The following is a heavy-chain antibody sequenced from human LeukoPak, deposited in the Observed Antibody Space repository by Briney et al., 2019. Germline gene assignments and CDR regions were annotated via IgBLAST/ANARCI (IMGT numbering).Heavy chain of an antibody. CDR1: GFTFSSYW. CDR3: AREGPRDITGTTRGIPSWD. Sequence: GGSLRLSCAASGFTFSSYWMNWVRQAPGKGLEWVSSISRSSSYIYYADSVKGRFTISRDNTKNSLYLQMNSLRAEDTAVYYCAREGPRDITGTTRGIPSWDWGQGTLVTVSS. J-gene: IGHJ4*02. V-gene: IGHV3-21*01. CDR2: ISRSSSYI. D-gene: IGHD1-7*01.